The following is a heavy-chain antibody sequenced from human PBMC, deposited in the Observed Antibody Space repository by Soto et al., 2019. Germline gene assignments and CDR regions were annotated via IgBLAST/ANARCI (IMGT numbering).Heavy chain of an antibody. J-gene: IGHJ6*02. V-gene: IGHV5-10-1*01. Sequence: VVSLKISCKGSGYSCTSCWVSWGRQMRWKGLDRMGRIDLRASYTNYSPSFQGHVTISADKSISTAYLQWSSLKASDTAMYYCASGELITVVSSFYYYGMDVWGQGPTVNVSS. CDR3: ASGELITVVSSFYYYGMDV. CDR1: GYSCTSCW. D-gene: IGHD4-17*01. CDR2: IDLRASYT.